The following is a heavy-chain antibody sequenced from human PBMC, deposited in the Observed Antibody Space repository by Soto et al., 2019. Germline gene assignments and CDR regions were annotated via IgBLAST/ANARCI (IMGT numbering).Heavy chain of an antibody. J-gene: IGHJ3*02. CDR2: IVVGSGNT. V-gene: IGHV1-58*02. D-gene: IGHD6-19*01. CDR1: GFTFSNSA. Sequence: SVKVSCKASGFTFSNSAIQWVRQTRGQRLEWIGWIVVGSGNTNYARELHGRVTITRDTSTSTAYMELSSLRSEDTAVYYCARVSSGWFGGDDAFDIWGQGTMVTVSS. CDR3: ARVSSGWFGGDDAFDI.